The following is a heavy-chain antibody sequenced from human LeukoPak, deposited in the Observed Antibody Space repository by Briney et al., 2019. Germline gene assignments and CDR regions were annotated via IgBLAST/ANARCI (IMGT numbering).Heavy chain of an antibody. Sequence: GGSLRLSCTASGFTLGSQDMHWVRDTRGEALEWVAAIASGFHTFYAGSVKGRFTVSREDAKNSLYLQMNSLRVGDTAVYYCVREARGYHYTYFDYWGQGTLVTVSS. CDR1: GFTLGSQD. V-gene: IGHV3-13*01. J-gene: IGHJ4*02. CDR3: VREARGYHYTYFDY. D-gene: IGHD5-18*01. CDR2: IASGFHT.